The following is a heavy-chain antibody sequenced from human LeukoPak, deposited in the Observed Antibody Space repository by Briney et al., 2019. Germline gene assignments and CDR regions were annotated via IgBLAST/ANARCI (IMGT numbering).Heavy chain of an antibody. CDR3: ARDNLLNYYYVMDV. CDR1: GYTFTSSD. V-gene: IGHV1-18*01. CDR2: ISAYNGNT. D-gene: IGHD1-14*01. J-gene: IGHJ6*02. Sequence: ASVKVSCKASGYTFTSSDINWGRQAPGQGLEWMGWISAYNGNTNYAQKLQGRVTMTTDTSTSTAYMELRSLRSDDTAVYYCARDNLLNYYYVMDVWGQGTTVTVSS.